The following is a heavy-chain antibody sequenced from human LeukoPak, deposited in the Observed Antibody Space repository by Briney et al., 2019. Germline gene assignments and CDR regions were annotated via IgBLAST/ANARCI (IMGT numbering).Heavy chain of an antibody. D-gene: IGHD3-22*01. Sequence: GSLRLSCAASGFTFSSYAMSWVRQAPGRGLEWIGSIYYSRGTYYNPSLKNRVTISVDTSKNQFSLKLSPVTAADTAVFYCARLLVGVITTHSGDCWGQGTLVTVSS. J-gene: IGHJ4*02. CDR3: ARLLVGVITTHSGDC. CDR1: GFTFSSYA. V-gene: IGHV4-39*01. CDR2: IYYSRGT.